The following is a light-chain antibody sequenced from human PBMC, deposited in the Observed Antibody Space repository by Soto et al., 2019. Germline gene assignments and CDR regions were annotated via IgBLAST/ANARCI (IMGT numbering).Light chain of an antibody. Sequence: EIVMTQSPATLSVSPGESATLSCRASQSVGSNLAWYQQKPGQAPRLLIFGASTRAPGFPARFSGSGSETEFTLTLSSLKSDDVAVYYCQQYNKWPPHTFGQGTKLEIK. CDR3: QQYNKWPPHT. CDR2: GAS. V-gene: IGKV3-15*01. CDR1: QSVGSN. J-gene: IGKJ2*01.